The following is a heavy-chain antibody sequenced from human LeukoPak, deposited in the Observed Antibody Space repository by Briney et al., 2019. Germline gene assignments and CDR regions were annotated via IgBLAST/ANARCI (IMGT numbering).Heavy chain of an antibody. CDR2: ISGSGGST. D-gene: IGHD3-10*01. Sequence: GGSLRLSCAASGFTFSSYAMSWVRQAPGKGLEWVSAISGSGGSTYYADSVKGRFTISRDNSKNTLYLQMNSLRAEDTAVYHCAKAPIRVVRGVIFDYWGQGTLVTVSS. CDR1: GFTFSSYA. J-gene: IGHJ4*02. CDR3: AKAPIRVVRGVIFDY. V-gene: IGHV3-23*01.